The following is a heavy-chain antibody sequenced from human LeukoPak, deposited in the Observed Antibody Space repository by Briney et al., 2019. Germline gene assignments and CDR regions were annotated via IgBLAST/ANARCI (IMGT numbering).Heavy chain of an antibody. CDR1: GFTFGDYV. Sequence: GGSLRLSCTASGFTFGDYVMSWVRQAPGKGLEWVGFIRSKASGGTTEYAASVKGRFTISRDDSKSIAYLQMNSLKTEDTAVYYCTRVRYGGYGGFFDYWGQGTLVTVSS. CDR2: IRSKASGGTT. V-gene: IGHV3-49*04. D-gene: IGHD5-12*01. J-gene: IGHJ4*02. CDR3: TRVRYGGYGGFFDY.